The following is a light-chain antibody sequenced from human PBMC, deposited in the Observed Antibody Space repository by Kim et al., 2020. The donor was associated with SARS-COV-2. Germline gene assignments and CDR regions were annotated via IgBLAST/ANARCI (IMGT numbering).Light chain of an antibody. CDR2: GAS. J-gene: IGKJ4*01. CDR3: QQYNNWPSLT. V-gene: IGKV3-15*01. Sequence: FPGAIATLPCRASQSVSGGLAWYQQKPGQAPSLLIYGASTRATGIPARFSGSGSGTEFTLTITSLQSEDVAAYYCQQYNNWPSLTFGGGTKVDIK. CDR1: QSVSGG.